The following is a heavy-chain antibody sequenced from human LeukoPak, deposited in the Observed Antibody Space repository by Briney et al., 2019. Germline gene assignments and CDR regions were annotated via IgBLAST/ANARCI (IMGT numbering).Heavy chain of an antibody. D-gene: IGHD2-21*02. J-gene: IGHJ4*02. CDR1: GFSFSSYA. Sequence: GRSLRLSCAASGFSFSSYAMHWVRQAPGKGLEWVAVIWYDGGNKYYADSVKGRFTISRDNSKNTLYLEMNSLRAEDTAVYYCARGLTQIPRLATGLGHWGQGTLVTVSS. CDR2: IWYDGGNK. V-gene: IGHV3-33*01. CDR3: ARGLTQIPRLATGLGH.